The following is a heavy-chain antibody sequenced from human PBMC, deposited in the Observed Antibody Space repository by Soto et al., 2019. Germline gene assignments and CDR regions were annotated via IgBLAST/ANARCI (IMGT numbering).Heavy chain of an antibody. Sequence: PSQTLSLPCAXSGNSVSSNSATSDSIIQSPSRGLEWLGRTYYRSKWSNDYAVSVKGRITINPDTSNNQFSLHLNSVTPDDTAVYYCARLIGNSWLDSWGQGTLVTSPQ. CDR1: GNSVSSNSAT. D-gene: IGHD3-16*01. J-gene: IGHJ5*01. V-gene: IGHV6-1*01. CDR3: ARLIGNSWLDS. CDR2: TYYRSKWSN.